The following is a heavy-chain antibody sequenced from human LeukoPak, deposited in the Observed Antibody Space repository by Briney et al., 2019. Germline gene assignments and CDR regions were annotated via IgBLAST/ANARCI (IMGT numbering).Heavy chain of an antibody. CDR3: AKDQTYYDFWSGYYRPDY. D-gene: IGHD3-3*01. Sequence: GGSLRLSCAASGFTYSSYGMHWVRQAPGKGLEWVAFIRYDGSNKYYADSVKGRFTISRDNSKNTLYLQMNSLRAEDTAVYYCAKDQTYYDFWSGYYRPDYWGQGTLVTVSS. CDR2: IRYDGSNK. J-gene: IGHJ4*02. V-gene: IGHV3-30*02. CDR1: GFTYSSYG.